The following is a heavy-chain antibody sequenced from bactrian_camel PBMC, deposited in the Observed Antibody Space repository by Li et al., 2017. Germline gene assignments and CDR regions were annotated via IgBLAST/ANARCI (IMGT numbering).Heavy chain of an antibody. CDR1: GYTSC. Sequence: VQLVESGGGSVQAGGSLRLSCVGSGYTSCMGWFRQAAGKEREAVAGIDTGGSVKYIDAAKDRFTISKTNANHTVSLQMNNLKPEDTAVYYCAALSIPSLWCGGQGTQVTV. CDR3: AALSIPSLWC. V-gene: IGHV3S53*01. D-gene: IGHD7*01. CDR2: IDTGGSV. J-gene: IGHJ4*01.